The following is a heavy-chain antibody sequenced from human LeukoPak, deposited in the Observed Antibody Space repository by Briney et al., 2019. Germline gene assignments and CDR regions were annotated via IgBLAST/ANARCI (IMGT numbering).Heavy chain of an antibody. CDR2: ISYDGSNK. CDR1: GFTFSSYA. V-gene: IGHV3-30-3*01. J-gene: IGHJ4*02. CDR3: ARDYDSSGYMVNFLDY. Sequence: GGSLRLSCAASGFTFSSYAMHWVRQAPGKGLEWVAVISYDGSNKYYADSVKGRFTISRDNSKNTLYLQMNSLRAEDTAVYYCARDYDSSGYMVNFLDYWGQGTLVTVSS. D-gene: IGHD3-22*01.